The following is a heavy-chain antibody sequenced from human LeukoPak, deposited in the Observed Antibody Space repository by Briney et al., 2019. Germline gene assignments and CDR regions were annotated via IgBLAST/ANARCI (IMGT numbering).Heavy chain of an antibody. CDR1: GGSISSGDYY. CDR3: ARVLDSSSWGGSYFDY. V-gene: IGHV4-30-4*01. D-gene: IGHD6-13*01. J-gene: IGHJ4*02. Sequence: SETLSLTCTVSGGSISSGDYYWSWIRQPPGKGLEWIGYIYYSGSTYYNPSLKSRVTISVDTSKNQFSLKLSSVTAADTAVYYCARVLDSSSWGGSYFDYWGQGTLVTVSS. CDR2: IYYSGST.